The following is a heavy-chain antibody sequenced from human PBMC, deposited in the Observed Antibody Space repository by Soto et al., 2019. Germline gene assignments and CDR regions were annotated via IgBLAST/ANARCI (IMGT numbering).Heavy chain of an antibody. D-gene: IGHD2-2*01. CDR3: ARESGVVVPAAISGWFDP. Sequence: GSVKVSCKASGYTFTSYGISWVRQAPGQGLEWMGWISAYNGNTNYAQKLQGRVTMTTDTSTSTAYMELRSLRSDDTAVYYCARESGVVVPAAISGWFDPRGQGTLVTVSS. J-gene: IGHJ5*02. V-gene: IGHV1-18*01. CDR1: GYTFTSYG. CDR2: ISAYNGNT.